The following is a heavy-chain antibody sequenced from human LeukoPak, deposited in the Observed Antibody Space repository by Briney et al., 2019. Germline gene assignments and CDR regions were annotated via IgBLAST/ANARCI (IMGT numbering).Heavy chain of an antibody. V-gene: IGHV1-69*13. CDR1: GGTFGSYA. CDR3: ATRSPGGELLDY. D-gene: IGHD1-26*01. CDR2: IIPIFGTA. J-gene: IGHJ4*02. Sequence: SVKVSCKASGGTFGSYAISWVRQAPGQGLEWMGGIIPIFGTANYAQKFQGRVTITADESTSTAYMELSSLRSEDTAVYYCATRSPGGELLDYWGQGTLVTVSS.